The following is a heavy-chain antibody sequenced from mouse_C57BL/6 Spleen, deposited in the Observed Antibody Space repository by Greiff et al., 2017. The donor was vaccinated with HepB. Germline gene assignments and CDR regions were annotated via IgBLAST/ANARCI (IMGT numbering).Heavy chain of an antibody. CDR3: ARARGYGAMDY. CDR2: IDPSDSET. CDR1: GYTFTSYW. D-gene: IGHD2-2*01. V-gene: IGHV1-52*01. Sequence: QVQLKQPGAELVRPGSSVKLSCKASGYTFTSYWMHWVKQRPIQGLEWIGNIDPSDSETHYNQKFKDKATLTVDKSSSTAYMQLSSLTSEDSAVYYCARARGYGAMDYWGQGTSVTVSS. J-gene: IGHJ4*01.